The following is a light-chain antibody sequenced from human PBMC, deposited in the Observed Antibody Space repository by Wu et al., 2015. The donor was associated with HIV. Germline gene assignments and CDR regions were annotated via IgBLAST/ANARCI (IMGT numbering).Light chain of an antibody. CDR2: DAS. CDR1: QSVTTY. Sequence: EIVLTQSPATLSLSPGERATLSCRASQSVTTYLAWYQQKPGQAPRLLVYDASNRATGIPTRFSGSGSGTDFTLSISSLEPEDVALYYCQHSSDWLTFGGGTTVEI. CDR3: QHSSDWLT. V-gene: IGKV3-11*01. J-gene: IGKJ4*01.